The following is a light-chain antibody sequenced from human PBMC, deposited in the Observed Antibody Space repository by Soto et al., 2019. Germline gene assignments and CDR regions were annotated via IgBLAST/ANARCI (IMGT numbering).Light chain of an antibody. V-gene: IGLV1-44*01. J-gene: IGLJ7*01. CDR1: SSNIGSNT. CDR3: AAWDDSLSGAV. CDR2: NNN. Sequence: QSVLTQAPSASGTPGQRVAISCSGSSSNIGSNTVNWYQHLPGTAPKLLIYNNNQRPSGVPDRFSGSKSATSASLAISGLQSEDESDYYCAAWDDSLSGAVFGGGTQLTVL.